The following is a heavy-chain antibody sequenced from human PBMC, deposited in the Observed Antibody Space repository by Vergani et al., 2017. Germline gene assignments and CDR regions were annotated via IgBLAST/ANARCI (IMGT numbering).Heavy chain of an antibody. CDR1: GGSISSYH. Sequence: QVQLQESGPGLVKPSETLSLTCTVSGGSISSYHWSWIRPPPGKGLGWIGYFYYSGSTNYNPSRKSRVTISVDTCKNHFSLKLSAVTAADTAVYYCARGTLGQLESWFDPWGQGTLVTVSS. V-gene: IGHV4-59*01. J-gene: IGHJ5*02. CDR3: ARGTLGQLESWFDP. D-gene: IGHD6-6*01. CDR2: FYYSGST.